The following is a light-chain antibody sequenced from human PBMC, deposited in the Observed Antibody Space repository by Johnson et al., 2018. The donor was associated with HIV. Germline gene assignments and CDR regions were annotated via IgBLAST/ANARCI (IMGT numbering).Light chain of an antibody. J-gene: IGLJ1*01. CDR3: GTWDSSLSADFV. CDR1: TSNIGNND. CDR2: DNY. Sequence: QSVLTQPPSVSAAPGQKVTFYCSGSTSNIGNNDVSWYRHLPGTAPKLLIYDNYKRPSGIPDRFSGSKSGTSATLDITGLQTGDEADYYCGTWDSSLSADFVIGSGSKVTVL. V-gene: IGLV1-51*01.